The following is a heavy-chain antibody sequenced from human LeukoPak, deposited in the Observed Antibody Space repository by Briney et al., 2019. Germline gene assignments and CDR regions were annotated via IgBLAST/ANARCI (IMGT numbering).Heavy chain of an antibody. J-gene: IGHJ4*02. V-gene: IGHV3-9*01. CDR1: GFTFDDYA. Sequence: PGRSLRLSCAASGFTFDDYAMYWVRQAPGKGLEWVSGISWNSGSIGYADSVKGRFTISRDNAKNSLYLQMNSLRAEDTAVYYCAKDQGRIQLYLLPYFDFWGRGTLVTVSS. CDR3: AKDQGRIQLYLLPYFDF. CDR2: ISWNSGSI. D-gene: IGHD5-18*01.